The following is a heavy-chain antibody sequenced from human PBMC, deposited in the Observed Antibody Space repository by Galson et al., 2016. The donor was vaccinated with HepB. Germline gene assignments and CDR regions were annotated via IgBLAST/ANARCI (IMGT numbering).Heavy chain of an antibody. D-gene: IGHD2-15*01. V-gene: IGHV5-51*03. CDR3: ARPRMDCRGRTGYSGGYFGL. Sequence: QSGAEVTKPGESLKISCKGSGYKFTNYWVAWVRQMPGKGLEWMGTIYPDDSDTRYSPSFQGQVTFSAGKSISTAYLQWSSLKASDTAIYYCARPRMDCRGRTGYSGGYFGLWGRGTLVTVSS. J-gene: IGHJ2*01. CDR1: GYKFTNYW. CDR2: IYPDDSDT.